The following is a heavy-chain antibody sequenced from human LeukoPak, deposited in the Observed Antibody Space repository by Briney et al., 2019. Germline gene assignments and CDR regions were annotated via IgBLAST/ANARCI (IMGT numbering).Heavy chain of an antibody. D-gene: IGHD4-17*01. CDR2: ISSSSSTI. V-gene: IGHV3-48*01. Sequence: GGSLRLSCAVSGFTFSSYTMNWVRQAPGKGLEWVSYISSSSSTIYYADSVKGRFTISRDNAKNSLYLQMNSLRAEDTAVYYCARLETTNYYYMDVWGKGTTVTVSS. J-gene: IGHJ6*03. CDR1: GFTFSSYT. CDR3: ARLETTNYYYMDV.